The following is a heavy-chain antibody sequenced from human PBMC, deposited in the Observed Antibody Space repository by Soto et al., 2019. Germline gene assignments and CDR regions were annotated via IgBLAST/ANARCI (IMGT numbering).Heavy chain of an antibody. CDR2: ITAYNGNT. D-gene: IGHD2-21*01. CDR3: ARDRRHCDCKDY. Sequence: ASVKVSGKASGYTFTSYGICWVRQAPGQGLEWMGWITAYNGNTNYAQKIPGRVTMTTDPSTSTAYMELRNLRSDDTAVYYCARDRRHCDCKDYWGRGTMVTVSS. J-gene: IGHJ4*02. CDR1: GYTFTSYG. V-gene: IGHV1-18*01.